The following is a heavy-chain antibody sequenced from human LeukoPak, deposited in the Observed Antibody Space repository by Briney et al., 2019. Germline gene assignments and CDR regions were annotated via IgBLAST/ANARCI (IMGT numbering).Heavy chain of an antibody. Sequence: SGTLSLICGVSAGSISSTNWWSWVRQPPGQGLEWIGEISLSGGTNYNPSLKSRVTMSLDRSKNHLSLTLTSVAAADTAVYYCSRESGAFSPFGYWGQGTLVTVSS. CDR1: AGSISSTNW. D-gene: IGHD2-15*01. CDR2: ISLSGGT. J-gene: IGHJ4*02. V-gene: IGHV4-4*02. CDR3: SRESGAFSPFGY.